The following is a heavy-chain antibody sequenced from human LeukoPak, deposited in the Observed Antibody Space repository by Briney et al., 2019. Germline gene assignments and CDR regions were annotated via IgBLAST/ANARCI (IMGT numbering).Heavy chain of an antibody. V-gene: IGHV3-30*04. Sequence: PGRSLRLSCAASGFTFSSYAMHWGRQPPGKGLEWVAVISYDGSNKYYADSVKGRFTISRDNSKNTLYLQMNSLRAEDTAVYYCARSSRAVAGQFDYWGQGTLVTVSS. D-gene: IGHD6-19*01. CDR1: GFTFSSYA. J-gene: IGHJ4*02. CDR2: ISYDGSNK. CDR3: ARSSRAVAGQFDY.